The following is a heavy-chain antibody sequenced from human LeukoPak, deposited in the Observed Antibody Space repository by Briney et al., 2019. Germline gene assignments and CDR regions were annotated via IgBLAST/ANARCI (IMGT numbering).Heavy chain of an antibody. J-gene: IGHJ1*01. CDR2: ISSSSNYI. CDR1: GFTFSTYS. V-gene: IGHV3-21*06. Sequence: GGSLRLSCAASGFTFSTYSMNWVRQAPGKGLEWVSSISSSSNYIYYADSAKGRFSISRDDAKNLLFLQMNGLRVEDTAVYYCARDMTTATTCYLEHWGQGTLVTVSS. CDR3: ARDMTTATTCYLEH. D-gene: IGHD4-17*01.